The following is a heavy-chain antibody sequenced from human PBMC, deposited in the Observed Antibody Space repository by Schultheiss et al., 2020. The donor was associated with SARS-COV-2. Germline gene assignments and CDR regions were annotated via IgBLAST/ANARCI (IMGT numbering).Heavy chain of an antibody. J-gene: IGHJ5*02. CDR1: GYTFTGYY. CDR3: AIYRSQVLANWLDP. V-gene: IGHV1-2*04. Sequence: ASVKVSCKASGYTFTGYYMHWVRQAPGQGLEWMGWINPNSGGTNYAQKFQGWVTMTRDTSISTAYMELRNLATEDAAVYYCAIYRSQVLANWLDPWGQGTLVTVSS. D-gene: IGHD1-14*01. CDR2: INPNSGGT.